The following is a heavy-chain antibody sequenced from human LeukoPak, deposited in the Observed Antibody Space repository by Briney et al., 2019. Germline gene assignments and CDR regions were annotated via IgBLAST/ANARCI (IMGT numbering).Heavy chain of an antibody. Sequence: GASXXVSCKASGYTFTSYGISWVRQAPGQGLEWMGWISAYNGNTNYAQKLQGRVTMTTDTSTSTAYMELRSLRSDDTAVYYCARDTPYGSGSYFDYWGQGTLVTVSS. CDR1: GYTFTSYG. CDR3: ARDTPYGSGSYFDY. CDR2: ISAYNGNT. J-gene: IGHJ4*02. V-gene: IGHV1-18*01. D-gene: IGHD3-10*01.